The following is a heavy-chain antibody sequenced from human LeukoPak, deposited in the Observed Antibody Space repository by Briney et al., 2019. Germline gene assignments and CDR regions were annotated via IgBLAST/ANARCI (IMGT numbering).Heavy chain of an antibody. CDR1: GGSISSGGYY. CDR2: IYYSGST. J-gene: IGHJ4*02. V-gene: IGHV4-31*03. CDR3: ARAVGIAVAALHY. Sequence: SETLSLTCTVSGGSISSGGYYWSWIRQHPGKGLEWIGYIYYSGSTYYNPSLKSRVTISVDTSKNQFSLKLSSVTAADTAVYYCARAVGIAVAALHYWGQGTLVTVSS. D-gene: IGHD6-19*01.